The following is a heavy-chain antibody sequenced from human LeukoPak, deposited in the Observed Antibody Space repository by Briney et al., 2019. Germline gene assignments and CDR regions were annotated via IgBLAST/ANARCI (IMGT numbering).Heavy chain of an antibody. V-gene: IGHV1-8*03. CDR1: GYTFSNYD. CDR2: MNPSSGST. CDR3: ARGRSAMRMDV. Sequence: ASVKVSCKASGYTFSNYDINWVRQATRQGLEWMGWMNPSSGSTAYAQKFQGRVTITRNTSISTAYMELSTLRFEDTAVYYCARGRSAMRMDVWGKGTTVTVSS. D-gene: IGHD2-2*01. J-gene: IGHJ6*04.